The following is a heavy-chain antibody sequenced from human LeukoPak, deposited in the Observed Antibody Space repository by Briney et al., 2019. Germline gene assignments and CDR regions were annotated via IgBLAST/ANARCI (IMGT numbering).Heavy chain of an antibody. CDR1: GFTFSNAR. Sequence: GGSLRLSCAASGFTFSNARMSWVRQAPGKGLEWVGRIKSKTDGGTTDYAAPVKGRFTISRDDSKNTLYLQMNSLKTEDTAVYYCTTDPRNFYDRPLGPFDYWGQGTLVTVSS. CDR2: IKSKTDGGTT. CDR3: TTDPRNFYDRPLGPFDY. J-gene: IGHJ4*02. D-gene: IGHD3-22*01. V-gene: IGHV3-15*01.